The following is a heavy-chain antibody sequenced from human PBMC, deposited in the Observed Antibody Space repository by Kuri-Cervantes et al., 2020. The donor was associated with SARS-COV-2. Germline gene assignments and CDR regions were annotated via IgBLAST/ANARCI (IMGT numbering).Heavy chain of an antibody. Sequence: SETLSLTCTVSGGSISSSSYYWGWIRQPPGKGLEWIGSIYYSGSTYYNPSLKSRVTISVDTSKNQFSLKLSSVTAADTAVYYCATISASYSSGWYALYWGQGTLVTVSS. V-gene: IGHV4-39*07. CDR2: IYYSGST. CDR3: ATISASYSSGWYALY. J-gene: IGHJ4*02. CDR1: GGSISSSSYY. D-gene: IGHD6-19*01.